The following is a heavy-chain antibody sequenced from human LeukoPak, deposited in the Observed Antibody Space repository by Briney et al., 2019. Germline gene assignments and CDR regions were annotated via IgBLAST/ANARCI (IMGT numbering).Heavy chain of an antibody. D-gene: IGHD3-22*01. CDR1: GFTFSSYS. Sequence: GGSLRLSCVASGFTFSSYSISWIRQAPGKGLGWVSFVSSFSDTIEYADSVKGRFTIARDNAENSVSLQMNSLRAEDTAVYYCTSSYATPGYSSGSFDDWGQGALVIVSS. CDR3: TSSYATPGYSSGSFDD. CDR2: VSSFSDTI. V-gene: IGHV3-48*04. J-gene: IGHJ4*02.